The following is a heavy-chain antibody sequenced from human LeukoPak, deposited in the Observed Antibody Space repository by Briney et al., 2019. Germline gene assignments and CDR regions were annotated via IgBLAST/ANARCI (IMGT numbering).Heavy chain of an antibody. CDR2: IYHSGST. CDR1: GGSISTNNW. D-gene: IGHD3-10*01. V-gene: IGHV4-4*02. J-gene: IGHJ4*02. Sequence: SETLSLTCAVSGGSISTNNWWSWVRQPPGKGLEWIGEIYHSGSTNYSPALKSRVTISVDTSKNQFSLKLTSVTAADTAVYYCARDSRWFGEFDYWGQGTLVTVSS. CDR3: ARDSRWFGEFDY.